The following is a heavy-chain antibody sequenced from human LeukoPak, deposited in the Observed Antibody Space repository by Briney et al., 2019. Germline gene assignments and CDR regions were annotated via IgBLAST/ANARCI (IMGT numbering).Heavy chain of an antibody. D-gene: IGHD4-17*01. Sequence: PSQTLSLTCTVSGGSISSGDYYWSWIRQPPGKGLEWIGYIYYSGSTYYNPSLKSRVTISVDTSKNQFSLKLSSVTAADTAVYYCARHSVDHGVVNWFDPWGQGTLVTVSS. V-gene: IGHV4-30-4*08. J-gene: IGHJ5*02. CDR2: IYYSGST. CDR3: ARHSVDHGVVNWFDP. CDR1: GGSISSGDYY.